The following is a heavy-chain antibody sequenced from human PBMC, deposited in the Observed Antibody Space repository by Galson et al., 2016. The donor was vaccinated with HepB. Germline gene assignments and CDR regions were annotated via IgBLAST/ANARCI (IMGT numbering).Heavy chain of an antibody. CDR1: GFTFSNYP. CDR2: IAARSNGS. CDR3: VRDNFADY. Sequence: SLRLSCAASGFTFSNYPMNWVRQAPGKGLQWVSTIAARSNGSYYEDSVRGRFTISRDNSKNTLSLQMNNLGVEDTALYFCVRDNFADYWGQGTLFTVS. J-gene: IGHJ4*02. D-gene: IGHD4-23*01. V-gene: IGHV3-23*01.